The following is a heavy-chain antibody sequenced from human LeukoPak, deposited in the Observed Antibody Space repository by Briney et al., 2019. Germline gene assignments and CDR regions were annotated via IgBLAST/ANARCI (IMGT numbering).Heavy chain of an antibody. D-gene: IGHD6-19*01. Sequence: GGSLRLSCAASGFTFSNYWMDWVRQSPGKGLEWVANIKEDGSDKYYVDSVKGRFTISRDNAKNSLYLQMNSLRAEDTAVYYCARNSGWFRSDYWGQGTLVTVSS. CDR2: IKEDGSDK. J-gene: IGHJ4*02. CDR1: GFTFSNYW. V-gene: IGHV3-7*03. CDR3: ARNSGWFRSDY.